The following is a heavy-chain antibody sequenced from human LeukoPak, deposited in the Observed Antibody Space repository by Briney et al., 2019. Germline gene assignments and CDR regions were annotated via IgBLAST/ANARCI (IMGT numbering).Heavy chain of an antibody. Sequence: GASVKVSCTASGYVFSDHGVNWVRQAPGQGLEWMGWISGYNGHTSYAQKFQGRVMVTTDRSTNTAYLELRSLRSDDTAVYYCARVPNPRNTYGYNDKWGQGTLVTVSS. CDR1: GYVFSDHG. D-gene: IGHD5-18*01. V-gene: IGHV1-18*04. J-gene: IGHJ4*02. CDR3: ARVPNPRNTYGYNDK. CDR2: ISGYNGHT.